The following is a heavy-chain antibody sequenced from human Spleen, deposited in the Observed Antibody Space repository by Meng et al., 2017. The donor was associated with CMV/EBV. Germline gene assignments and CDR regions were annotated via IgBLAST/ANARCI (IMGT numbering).Heavy chain of an antibody. V-gene: IGHV1-18*01. J-gene: IGHJ4*02. CDR3: ARTGNSSGYHDY. D-gene: IGHD3-22*01. CDR2: RSAYNGNT. CDR1: CYTFASNA. Sequence: VLLLQAEVAMKEPGAAVRVSCKTSCYTFASNAISWVRQAPGQGLEWMGWRSAYNGNTNYAQKFQGRVTMTTETSTSTGYMELRSLRSDDTAVYFCARTGNSSGYHDYWGQGTLVTVSS.